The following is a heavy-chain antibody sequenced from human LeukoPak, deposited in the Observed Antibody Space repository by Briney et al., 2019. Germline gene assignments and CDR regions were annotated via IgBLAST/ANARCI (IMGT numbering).Heavy chain of an antibody. CDR1: GGSISSSSYY. V-gene: IGHV4-39*01. J-gene: IGHJ4*02. Sequence: SETLSLTCTVSGGSISSSSYYWGWIRQPPGKGLERIGSIYYSGSTYYNPSLKSRVTISVDTSKNQFSLKLSSVTAADTAVYYCARRRHPSYGDYFDYWGQGTLVTVSS. D-gene: IGHD4-17*01. CDR2: IYYSGST. CDR3: ARRRHPSYGDYFDY.